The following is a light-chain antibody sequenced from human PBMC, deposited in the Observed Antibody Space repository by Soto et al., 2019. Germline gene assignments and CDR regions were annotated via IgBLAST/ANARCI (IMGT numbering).Light chain of an antibody. J-gene: IGLJ1*01. CDR2: DVS. CDR3: SSYTSSSTPWV. V-gene: IGLV2-14*01. CDR1: SSDVGGYNY. Sequence: QSALTQPASVSGSPGQSITISCTGTSSDVGGYNYVSWYQQHPGKAPKLMIYDVSNRPSGVSNRFSGSKSGNTASLTISGFQAEDEADYYCSSYTSSSTPWVFGTGT.